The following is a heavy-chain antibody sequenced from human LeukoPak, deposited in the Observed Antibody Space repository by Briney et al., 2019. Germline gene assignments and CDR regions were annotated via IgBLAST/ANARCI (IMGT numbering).Heavy chain of an antibody. CDR2: IYYSGST. CDR3: TRGSIAYYYMDV. CDR1: GGSFSSYY. Sequence: TSETLSLTCTVSGGSFSSYYWSWIRQPPGKGLEWIGYIYYSGSTDYNPSLKSRVTISVETSKNQFSLKLSSVTAADTAVYYCTRGSIAYYYMDVWGKGTTVTISS. D-gene: IGHD3-22*01. V-gene: IGHV4-59*01. J-gene: IGHJ6*03.